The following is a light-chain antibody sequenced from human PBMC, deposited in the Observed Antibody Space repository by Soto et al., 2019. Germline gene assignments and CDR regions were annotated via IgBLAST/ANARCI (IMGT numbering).Light chain of an antibody. CDR3: QHRASSPPYT. J-gene: IGKJ2*01. Sequence: EIVLTQSPVTLSLSPGERATLSCRASRSFASSYLGWYQQKPGQAPRLLIYAASTRATGIPDRFSGSGSATDFNLTISRLEPEDSAVYYCQHRASSPPYTFGQGTKLEIK. CDR2: AAS. V-gene: IGKV3-20*01. CDR1: RSFASSY.